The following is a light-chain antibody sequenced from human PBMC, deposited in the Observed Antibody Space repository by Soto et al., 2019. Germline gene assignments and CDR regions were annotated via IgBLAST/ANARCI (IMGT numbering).Light chain of an antibody. CDR1: SSNIGSKT. CDR3: AAWDDRLRSWV. V-gene: IGLV1-44*01. CDR2: SNN. Sequence: QPVLTQPPSASGTPGQRVTISCSGSSSNIGSKTVNWFQQLPGTAPKLLIYSNNQRPSGVPDRFSGSKSGTSASLAINGLQSEDEADYYCAAWDDRLRSWVFGGGTKLTVL. J-gene: IGLJ3*02.